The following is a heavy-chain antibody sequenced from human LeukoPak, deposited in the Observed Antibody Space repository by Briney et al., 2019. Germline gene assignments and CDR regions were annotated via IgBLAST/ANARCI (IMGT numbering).Heavy chain of an antibody. V-gene: IGHV1-8*01. CDR2: MNPNSGNT. CDR1: GFTFTSYD. J-gene: IGHJ4*02. D-gene: IGHD4-17*01. Sequence: GASVKVSCKASGFTFTSYDINWVRQATGQGLEWMGWMNPNSGNTGYAQKFQGRVTMTRNTSISTAYMELSSLRSEDTAVYYCARGAMTTVTTPHYWGQGTLVTVSS. CDR3: ARGAMTTVTTPHY.